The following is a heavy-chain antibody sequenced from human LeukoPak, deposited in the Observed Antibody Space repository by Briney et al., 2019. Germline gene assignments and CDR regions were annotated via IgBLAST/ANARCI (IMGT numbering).Heavy chain of an antibody. CDR1: GFTFSSYA. V-gene: IGHV3-23*01. Sequence: PGGSLRLSCAASGFTFSSYAMSWVRQAPGKGLVWVSTITDSSGNTFYADSVKGRFTISRDNSKNTLYLQMNSLRAEDTAVYYCAKRGAGYYFDYWGQGILVTVSS. D-gene: IGHD6-19*01. CDR2: ITDSSGNT. J-gene: IGHJ4*02. CDR3: AKRGAGYYFDY.